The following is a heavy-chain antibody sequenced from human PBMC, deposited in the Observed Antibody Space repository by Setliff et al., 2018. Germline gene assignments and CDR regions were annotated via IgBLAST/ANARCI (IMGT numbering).Heavy chain of an antibody. CDR2: IIPTLRGPG. J-gene: IGHJ5*01. V-gene: IGHV1-69*13. D-gene: IGHD6-6*01. CDR3: ARDGERYSGSSWLDS. CDR1: GGSFTNYG. Sequence: SVKVSCKTSGGSFTNYGFSWVRQAPGQGLEWMGGIIPTLRGPGNYAQKFQGRVTITADESTSTVFMELSSLTSEDTAVYYCARDGERYSGSSWLDSWGQGTLVTVSS.